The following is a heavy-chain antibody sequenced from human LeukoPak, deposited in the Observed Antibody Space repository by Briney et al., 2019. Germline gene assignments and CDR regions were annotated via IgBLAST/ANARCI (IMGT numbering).Heavy chain of an antibody. V-gene: IGHV3-30*02. Sequence: GGSLRLSCAASAFTFSNAWMSWVRQAPGKGLEWVAFIRYDGSNKYYADSVKGRFTISRDNSKNTLYLQMNSLRAEDTAVYYCAKGHTQDSSGYPNYYYMDVWGKGTTVTISS. D-gene: IGHD3-22*01. CDR3: AKGHTQDSSGYPNYYYMDV. CDR2: IRYDGSNK. J-gene: IGHJ6*03. CDR1: AFTFSNAW.